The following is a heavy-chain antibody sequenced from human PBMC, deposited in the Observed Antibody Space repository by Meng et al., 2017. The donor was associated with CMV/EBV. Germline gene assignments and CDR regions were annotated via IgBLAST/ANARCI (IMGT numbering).Heavy chain of an antibody. D-gene: IGHD1-14*01. J-gene: IGHJ4*02. CDR1: GYAFINYD. CDR2: MNPSSGDT. CDR3: ARGRIFDH. Sequence: SVRVSCKATGYAFINYDINWMRQAAGQGLEWMGWMNPSSGDTGYAPNFQDRVSISRDTSTGTAFMDLSSLRSDDTAVYYCARGRIFDHWGQGTLAPSPQ. V-gene: IGHV1-8*03.